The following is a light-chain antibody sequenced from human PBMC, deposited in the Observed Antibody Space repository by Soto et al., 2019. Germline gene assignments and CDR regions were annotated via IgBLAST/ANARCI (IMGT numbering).Light chain of an antibody. CDR3: QQSHSAWT. J-gene: IGKJ1*01. CDR1: QSISSF. Sequence: DIQMTQSPSSLSASVGDRVTLTCRASQSISSFLNWYQQKPGKAPKVLIYGASSLQTGVPSRFGGSGSGTDFTLTISSLQPEDSATYYCQQSHSAWTFGQGTKVEI. V-gene: IGKV1-39*01. CDR2: GAS.